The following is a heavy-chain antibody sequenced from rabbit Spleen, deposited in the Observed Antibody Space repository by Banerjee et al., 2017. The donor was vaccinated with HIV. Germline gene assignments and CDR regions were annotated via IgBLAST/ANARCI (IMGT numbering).Heavy chain of an antibody. D-gene: IGHD1-1*01. Sequence: EESGGDLVKPGASLTLTCKASGFDLSNYGVTWVRQAPGKGLEWIGYIDPLFGNTYYASWVNGRFTISSHNAQKTLYLQLNSLTVADTATYFCVRGASSSGYYSLWGQGTLVTVS. V-gene: IGHV1S47*01. CDR3: VRGASSSGYYSL. CDR2: IDPLFGNT. J-gene: IGHJ3*01. CDR1: GFDLSNYG.